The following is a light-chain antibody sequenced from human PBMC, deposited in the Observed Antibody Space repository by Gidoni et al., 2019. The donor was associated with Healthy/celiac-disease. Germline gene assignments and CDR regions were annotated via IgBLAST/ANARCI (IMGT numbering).Light chain of an antibody. Sequence: DIQMTQPPSSLSASVGDRVTITCQASQDMSNYLNWYQQKPGEAPKLLIYDASNLETGVPSRFNGSGSGTDFTFTISSQLPDDIATYYCQQYDNRPPEFTFGPGTKVDIK. CDR1: QDMSNY. CDR3: QQYDNRPPEFT. V-gene: IGKV1-33*01. CDR2: DAS. J-gene: IGKJ3*01.